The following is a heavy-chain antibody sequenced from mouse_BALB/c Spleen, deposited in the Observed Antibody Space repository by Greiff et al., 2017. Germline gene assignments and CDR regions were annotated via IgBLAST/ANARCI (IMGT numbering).Heavy chain of an antibody. Sequence: VQVVESGAELVRPGASVKLSCKALGYTFTDYEMHWVKQTPVHGLEWIGAILPGSGGTAYNQKFKGKATLTVDNSSSTAYMELRSLTSEDSAVYYCARSNLYGSSYGYFDVWGAGTTVTVSS. J-gene: IGHJ1*01. CDR2: ILPGSGGT. V-gene: IGHV1-15*01. D-gene: IGHD1-1*01. CDR3: ARSNLYGSSYGYFDV. CDR1: GYTFTDYE.